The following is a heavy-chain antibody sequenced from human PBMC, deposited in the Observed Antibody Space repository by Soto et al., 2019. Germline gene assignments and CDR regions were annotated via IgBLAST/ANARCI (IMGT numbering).Heavy chain of an antibody. CDR2: ISYDGSNK. CDR1: GFTFSSYG. V-gene: IGHV3-30*18. J-gene: IGHJ6*02. Sequence: GGSLRLSCAASGFTFSSYGMHWVRQAPGKGLEWVAVISYDGSNKYYADSVKGRFTISRDNSKNTLYLQMNSLRAEDTAVYYCAKAVRYYYGSGRTDYYYDGMDVWGQGTTVTASS. CDR3: AKAVRYYYGSGRTDYYYDGMDV. D-gene: IGHD3-10*01.